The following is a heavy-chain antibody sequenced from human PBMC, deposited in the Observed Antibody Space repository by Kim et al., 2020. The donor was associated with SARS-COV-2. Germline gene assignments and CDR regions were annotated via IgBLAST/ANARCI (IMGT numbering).Heavy chain of an antibody. J-gene: IGHJ4*02. Sequence: NSVAGRFTISRDISKNPVYLQMNSLRVEDTAVYYCASDQGSGYDSCSFDYWGQGTLVTVSS. CDR3: ASDQGSGYDSCSFDY. D-gene: IGHD5-12*01. V-gene: IGHV3-30*07.